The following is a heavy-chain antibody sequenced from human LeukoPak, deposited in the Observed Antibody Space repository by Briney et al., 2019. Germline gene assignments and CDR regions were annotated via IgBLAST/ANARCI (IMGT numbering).Heavy chain of an antibody. V-gene: IGHV3-21*01. J-gene: IGHJ6*02. CDR2: ISSSSSYI. CDR1: GFTFSTYG. CDR3: ARIDYFYGMDV. Sequence: GGSLRLSCAASGFTFSTYGMNWVRQAPGKGLEWVSSISSSSSYIYYADSVKGRFTISRDNAKNSLYLQMNSLRAEDTAMYYCARIDYFYGMDVWGQGTTVTVSS.